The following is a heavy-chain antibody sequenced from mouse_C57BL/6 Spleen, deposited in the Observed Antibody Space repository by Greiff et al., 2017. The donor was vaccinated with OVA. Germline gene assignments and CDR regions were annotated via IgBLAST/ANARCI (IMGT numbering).Heavy chain of an antibody. V-gene: IGHV1-15*01. CDR3: TRYGYDGVPWFAY. Sequence: VQLVESGAELVRPGASVTLSCKASGYTFTDYEMHWVKQTPVHGLEWIGAIDPETGGTAYNQKFKGKAILTADKSSSTAYMELRSLTSEDSAVYYCTRYGYDGVPWFAYWGQGTLVTVSA. CDR2: IDPETGGT. J-gene: IGHJ3*01. D-gene: IGHD2-2*01. CDR1: GYTFTDYE.